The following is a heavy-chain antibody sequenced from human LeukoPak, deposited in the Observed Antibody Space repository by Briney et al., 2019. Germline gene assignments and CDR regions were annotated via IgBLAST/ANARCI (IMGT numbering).Heavy chain of an antibody. V-gene: IGHV3-23*01. CDR2: ISGSGGST. D-gene: IGHD3-10*01. CDR3: AKDLGGYGSGSPDWFDP. CDR1: GFTFSSYV. J-gene: IGHJ5*02. Sequence: PGGSLRLSCAASGFTFSSYVMSWVRQAPGKGLEWVSGISGSGGSTYYADSVKGRFTISRDNSKNTLYLQMNSLRAEDTAVYYCAKDLGGYGSGSPDWFDPWGQGTLVTVSS.